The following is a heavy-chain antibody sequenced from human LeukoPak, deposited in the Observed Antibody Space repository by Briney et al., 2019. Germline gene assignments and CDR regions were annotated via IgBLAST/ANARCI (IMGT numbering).Heavy chain of an antibody. D-gene: IGHD2-15*01. Sequence: PSGTLSLTCAVSGGSISSSNWWSWVRQPPGKGLEWIGEINHSGSTNYNPSLKSRVTISVDTSKNQFSLKLSSVTAADTAVYYCARARMLGYCSGGSCWPFDYWGQGTLVTVSS. CDR1: GGSISSSNW. CDR3: ARARMLGYCSGGSCWPFDY. J-gene: IGHJ4*02. CDR2: INHSGST. V-gene: IGHV4-4*02.